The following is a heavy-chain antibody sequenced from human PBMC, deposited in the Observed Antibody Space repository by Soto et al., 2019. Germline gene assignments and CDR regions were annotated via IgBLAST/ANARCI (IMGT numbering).Heavy chain of an antibody. Sequence: ASVKVSCKASGYIFSSFGISWVRQVPGQGLEWMGWISAYNGNTNYAQKLQGRVTMTTDTSTSTAYMELRSLRSDDTAVYYCARILSREYSSSPGLDYWGQGTLVTVSS. D-gene: IGHD6-6*01. J-gene: IGHJ4*02. V-gene: IGHV1-18*01. CDR3: ARILSREYSSSPGLDY. CDR1: GYIFSSFG. CDR2: ISAYNGNT.